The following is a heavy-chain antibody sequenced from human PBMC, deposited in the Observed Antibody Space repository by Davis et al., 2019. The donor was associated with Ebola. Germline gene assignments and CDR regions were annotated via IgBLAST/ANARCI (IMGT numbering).Heavy chain of an antibody. CDR1: GFTFSSYW. CDR2: IKQDGSEK. CDR3: ARVRHYGMDV. V-gene: IGHV3-7*01. Sequence: GESLKISCAASGFTFSSYWMSWVRQAPGKGLEWVANIKQDGSEKYYVDSVKGRFTISRDSAKNSLYLQMNSLRAEDKAVYYCARVRHYGMDVWGQGTTVTVSS. J-gene: IGHJ6*02.